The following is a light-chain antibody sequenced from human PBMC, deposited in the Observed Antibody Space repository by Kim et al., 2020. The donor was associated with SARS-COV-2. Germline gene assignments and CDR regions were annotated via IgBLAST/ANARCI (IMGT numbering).Light chain of an antibody. V-gene: IGLV3-1*01. CDR3: QAWASSTVV. CDR1: KLGDKY. Sequence: SVSPGQTASITCSGDKLGDKYACWYQQKPGQSPVLVIYQDSKRPSGIPELFSGSNSGNTATLTISGTQAMDEAAYYCQAWASSTVVFGGGTQLSVL. CDR2: QDS. J-gene: IGLJ2*01.